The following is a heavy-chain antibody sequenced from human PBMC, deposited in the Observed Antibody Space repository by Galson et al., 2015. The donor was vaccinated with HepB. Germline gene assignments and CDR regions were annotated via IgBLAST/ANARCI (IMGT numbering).Heavy chain of an antibody. CDR2: INSDGSST. D-gene: IGHD3-10*01. V-gene: IGHV3-74*01. J-gene: IGHJ6*02. CDR1: GFTFSSYW. Sequence: SLRLSCAASGFTFSSYWMHWVRQAPGKGLVWVSRINSDGSSTGYADSVKGRFTISRDNAKNTLYLQMNSLRAEDTAVYYCARAGPLWFGELGSYYYYGMDVWGQGTTVTVSS. CDR3: ARAGPLWFGELGSYYYYGMDV.